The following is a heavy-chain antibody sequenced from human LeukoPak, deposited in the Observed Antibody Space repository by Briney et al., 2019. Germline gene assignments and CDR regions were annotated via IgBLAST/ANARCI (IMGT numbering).Heavy chain of an antibody. CDR3: ARSYGSGWYFFDY. CDR2: IGGSGTSI. V-gene: IGHV3-21*01. CDR1: GFTFSPYS. Sequence: GGSLRLSCAASGFTFSPYSMNWVRQAPGKGLEWVSSIGGSGTSIYYADSVRGRFTISRDSAKNSLYLQMTSLRAEDTAVYYCARSYGSGWYFFDYWGQGTLVTVSS. J-gene: IGHJ4*02. D-gene: IGHD6-19*01.